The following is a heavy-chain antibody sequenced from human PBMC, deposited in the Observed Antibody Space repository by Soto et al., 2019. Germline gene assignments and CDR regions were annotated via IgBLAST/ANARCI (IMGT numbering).Heavy chain of an antibody. CDR3: ARRYCSSTSCLAGFDP. V-gene: IGHV4-34*01. Sequence: QVQLQQWGAGLLKSSETLSLTCAVYGGSFSGDHWSWIRQPPGKGLEWIGEINHSGSTNYNPALRRRVTVSVDTSKKQIPLKVNSVTAADTAVYYCARRYCSSTSCLAGFDPWGRGTLVTVSS. J-gene: IGHJ5*02. D-gene: IGHD2-2*01. CDR1: GGSFSGDH. CDR2: INHSGST.